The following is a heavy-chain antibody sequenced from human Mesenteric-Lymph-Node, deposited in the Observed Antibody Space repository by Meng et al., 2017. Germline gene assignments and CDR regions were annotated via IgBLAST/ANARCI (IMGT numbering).Heavy chain of an antibody. CDR2: IYHSGGT. J-gene: IGHJ4*02. Sequence: QLRESGPGLVKPAGARSLTGACSGGSISISTWWSWVRQPPGKGLEWIGEIYHSGGTNYNPSLRGRVTISLDKSKNQFSLTLRSVTAADTAVYYCARDPYATGWAGWGQGTLVTVSS. CDR3: ARDPYATGWAG. D-gene: IGHD6-19*01. CDR1: GGSISISTW. V-gene: IGHV4-4*02.